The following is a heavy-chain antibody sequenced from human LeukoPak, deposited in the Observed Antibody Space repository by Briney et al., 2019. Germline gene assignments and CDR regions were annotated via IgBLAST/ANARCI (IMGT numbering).Heavy chain of an antibody. V-gene: IGHV4-34*01. D-gene: IGHD2-21*02. CDR2: INHSGST. J-gene: IGHJ6*02. Sequence: PSETLSLTCAVYGGSFSGYYWSWIRQPPGKGMEWIGEINHSGSTNYNPSLKSRVTISVDTSKNQFSLKLSSVTAADTAVYYCARYHIVVVTAISPYYYGMDVWGQGTTVTVSS. CDR3: ARYHIVVVTAISPYYYGMDV. CDR1: GGSFSGYY.